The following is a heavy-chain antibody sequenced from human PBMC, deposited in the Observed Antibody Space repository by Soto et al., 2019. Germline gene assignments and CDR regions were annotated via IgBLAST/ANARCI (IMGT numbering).Heavy chain of an antibody. CDR2: INPNSGGT. V-gene: IGHV1-2*04. CDR3: ARHLGGADYGDYGVPRFDP. J-gene: IGHJ5*02. Sequence: QVQLVQSGAEVKKPGASVKVSCKASGYTFTGYYMHWVRQAPGQGLEWMGWINPNSGGTNYAQKFQGWVTMTRDTSISTAYMELSRLRSDDTTAYYCARHLGGADYGDYGVPRFDPWGQGTLVTVCS. D-gene: IGHD4-17*01. CDR1: GYTFTGYY.